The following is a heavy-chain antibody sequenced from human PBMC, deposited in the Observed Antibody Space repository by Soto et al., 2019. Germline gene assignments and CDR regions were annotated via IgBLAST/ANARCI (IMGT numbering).Heavy chain of an antibody. V-gene: IGHV4-59*11. J-gene: IGHJ4*02. D-gene: IGHD7-27*01. CDR1: GGSISNHY. Sequence: QVQLRESGPGLVKPSETLSLTCTVSGGSISNHYWSWIRQPPGKGLEWIGYIYYNGNTNYNPPLKSRGTMSVDTSKNQISLTLSSVTAADTAVYYCARANWYSEYWGQGTLVTVSS. CDR3: ARANWYSEY. CDR2: IYYNGNT.